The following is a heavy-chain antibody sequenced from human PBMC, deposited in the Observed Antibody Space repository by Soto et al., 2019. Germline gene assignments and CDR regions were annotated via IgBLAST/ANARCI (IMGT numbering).Heavy chain of an antibody. D-gene: IGHD3-10*01. J-gene: IGHJ4*02. Sequence: PSQTLSLTCAISGDSASSNSAAWNWIRQSPSRGLEWLGGTYYRSKWYNDYAVSVKSRLTINPDTSKNQFSLQLNSVTPEDTAVYYCTRSITVSRGVIIIAYWGQGSLVTVSS. CDR2: TYYRSKWYN. CDR3: TRSITVSRGVIIIAY. V-gene: IGHV6-1*01. CDR1: GDSASSNSAA.